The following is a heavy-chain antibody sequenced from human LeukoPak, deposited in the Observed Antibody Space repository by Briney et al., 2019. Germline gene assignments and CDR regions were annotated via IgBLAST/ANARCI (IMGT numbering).Heavy chain of an antibody. CDR1: GFSFRTSG. J-gene: IGHJ4*02. D-gene: IGHD3/OR15-3a*01. Sequence: GGSLRLSCAASGFSFRTSGMHWVRQAPGKGLEWVAIDGTNTYYADSVKGRFTISRDNSKNTLYLQMNSLSGEETAVYYCVRDKDWYFDYWGQGTLVTVSS. CDR3: VRDKDWYFDY. V-gene: IGHV3-30*12. CDR2: DGTNT.